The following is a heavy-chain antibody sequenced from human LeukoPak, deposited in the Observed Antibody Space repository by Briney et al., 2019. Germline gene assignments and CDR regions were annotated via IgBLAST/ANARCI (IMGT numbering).Heavy chain of an antibody. J-gene: IGHJ5*02. CDR2: IYHSGST. CDR3: AREPIEYSSSSNWFDP. CDR1: GYSISSGYY. Sequence: PSETLSLTCTVSGYSISSGYYWGWIRQPPGKGLEWIGSIYHSGSTYYNPSLKSRVTISVDTSKNQFSLKLSSVTAADTAAYYCAREPIEYSSSSNWFDPWGQGTLVTVSS. V-gene: IGHV4-38-2*02. D-gene: IGHD6-6*01.